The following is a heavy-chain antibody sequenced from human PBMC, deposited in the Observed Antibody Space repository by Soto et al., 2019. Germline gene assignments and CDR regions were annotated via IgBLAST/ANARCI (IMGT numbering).Heavy chain of an antibody. J-gene: IGHJ6*02. CDR3: AEEGADRVDCFYLVWDV. CDR2: IVVGRGNT. Sequence: SVKVSCKASGITFIRSAVHWVRQARGQRPEWIGWIVVGRGNTNYAQKFQERVTITRDMSTGTAYMELSSLTSEDTAVYYCAEEGADRVDCFYLVWDVGGQGTRAPVSS. V-gene: IGHV1-58*01. CDR1: GITFIRSA. D-gene: IGHD1-26*01.